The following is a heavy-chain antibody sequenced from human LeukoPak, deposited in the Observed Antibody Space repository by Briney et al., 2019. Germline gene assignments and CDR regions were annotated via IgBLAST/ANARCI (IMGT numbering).Heavy chain of an antibody. Sequence: ASVKVSCKASGGTFSSYAISWVRQAPGQGLEWMGGIIPIFGTANYAQKFQGRVTITADESTCTAYMELSSLRSEDTAVYYCARARRGVRGVQNWFDPWGQGTLVTVSS. CDR3: ARARRGVRGVQNWFDP. V-gene: IGHV1-69*13. D-gene: IGHD3-10*01. CDR2: IIPIFGTA. CDR1: GGTFSSYA. J-gene: IGHJ5*02.